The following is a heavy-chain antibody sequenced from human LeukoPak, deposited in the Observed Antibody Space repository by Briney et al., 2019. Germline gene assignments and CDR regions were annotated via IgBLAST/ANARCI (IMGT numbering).Heavy chain of an antibody. D-gene: IGHD3-3*01. CDR1: GFTFSSYA. CDR2: ISGSGGST. J-gene: IGHJ6*03. V-gene: IGHV3-23*01. CDR3: AKDERVLRFLEWAAPSVDYYMDV. Sequence: GGSLRLSCAASGFTFSSYAMSWVRQAPGKGLEWVSAISGSGGSTYYADSVKGRFTISRDNSKNTLYLQMNSLRAEDTAVYYCAKDERVLRFLEWAAPSVDYYMDVWGKGTTVTVSS.